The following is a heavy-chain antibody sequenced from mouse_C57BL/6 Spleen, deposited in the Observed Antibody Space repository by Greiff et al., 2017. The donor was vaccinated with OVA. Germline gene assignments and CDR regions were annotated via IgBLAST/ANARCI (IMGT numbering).Heavy chain of an antibody. J-gene: IGHJ2*01. D-gene: IGHD2-2*01. V-gene: IGHV1-54*01. CDR3: ARTPLYYGYDGGDY. CDR1: GYAFTNYL. CDR2: INPGSGGT. Sequence: QVQLQQSGAELVRPGTSVKVSCKASGYAFTNYLIEWVKQRPGQGLEWIGVINPGSGGTNYNEKFKGKATLTADKSSSTAYMQLSSLTSEDSAVYYCARTPLYYGYDGGDYWGQGTTLTVSS.